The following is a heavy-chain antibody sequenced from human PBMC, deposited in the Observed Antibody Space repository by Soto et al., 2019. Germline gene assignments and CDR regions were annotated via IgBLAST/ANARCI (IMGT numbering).Heavy chain of an antibody. V-gene: IGHV4-30-2*01. CDR2: IYHSGRT. J-gene: IGHJ5*02. CDR1: GGSISSGGYS. CDR3: ARGPDH. Sequence: QLQLQESGSGLVKPSQTLSLTCAVSGGSISSGGYSWSWIRQPPGKGLEWIGDIYHSGRTYYNPFPKDPIPISGEQANDPFFPEPGLGDGAENARFYFARGPDHLGPGTLVTVSS.